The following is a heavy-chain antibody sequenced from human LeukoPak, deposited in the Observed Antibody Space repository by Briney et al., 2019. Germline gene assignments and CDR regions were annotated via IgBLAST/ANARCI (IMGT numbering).Heavy chain of an antibody. J-gene: IGHJ4*02. CDR2: ISGSGGST. D-gene: IGHD5-24*01. CDR1: GFTFSSYA. CDR3: ARSGMATMGLFDY. V-gene: IGHV3-23*01. Sequence: GGSLRLSCAASGFTFSSYAMSWVRQAPGKGLEWVSAISGSGGSTYYADSVKGRFTISRDNSKNTLYLQMNSLRAEDTAVYYCARSGMATMGLFDYWGQGTLVTVSS.